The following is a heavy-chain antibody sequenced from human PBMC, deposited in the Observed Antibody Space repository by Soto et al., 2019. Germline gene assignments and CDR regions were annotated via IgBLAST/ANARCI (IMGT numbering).Heavy chain of an antibody. CDR1: GVRFSGYE. CDR3: AKGPGDYSVGVGYFDD. Sequence: EVQLVESGGGLVQSGGSLRLSCVASGVRFSGYEMHWVRQAPGKGLQWVSYISSLSNTKYYADSVKGRFTTSRDNAKNSLYMQMNILTAEDTGTYYCAKGPGDYSVGVGYFDDWGQGTLVTVST. D-gene: IGHD4-4*01. J-gene: IGHJ4*02. V-gene: IGHV3-48*03. CDR2: ISSLSNTK.